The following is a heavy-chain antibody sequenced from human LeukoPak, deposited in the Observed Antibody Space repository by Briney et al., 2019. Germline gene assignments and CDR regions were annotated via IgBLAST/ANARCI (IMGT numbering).Heavy chain of an antibody. D-gene: IGHD4-23*01. CDR3: VKVPRTTVVTPYYFDY. CDR2: ISGIGGST. Sequence: GGSLRLSCAASGFTFSSYAMTWARQAPGKGLEWVSAISGIGGSTYYADSVKGRFTISRDNSKNTLYLQMNSLRAEDTAVYYCVKVPRTTVVTPYYFDYWGQGTLVTVSS. CDR1: GFTFSSYA. V-gene: IGHV3-23*01. J-gene: IGHJ4*02.